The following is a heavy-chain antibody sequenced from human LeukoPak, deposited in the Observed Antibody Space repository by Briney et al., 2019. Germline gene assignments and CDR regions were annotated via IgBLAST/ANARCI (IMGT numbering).Heavy chain of an antibody. CDR3: ARMGTWDANPDYYYYYYMDV. J-gene: IGHJ6*03. CDR2: IYYSGST. Sequence: SETLSLTCTVSGGSISSGGYYWSWIRQHPGKGLEWIGYIYYSGSTYYNPSLKSRVTISVDTSKNQFSLKLSSVTAADTAVYYCARMGTWDANPDYYYYYYMDVWGKGTTVTVSS. CDR1: GGSISSGGYY. D-gene: IGHD7-27*01. V-gene: IGHV4-31*03.